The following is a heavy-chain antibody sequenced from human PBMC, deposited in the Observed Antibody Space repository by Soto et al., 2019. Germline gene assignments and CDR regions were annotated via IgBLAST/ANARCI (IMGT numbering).Heavy chain of an antibody. CDR3: ARAVGGSFLFDY. D-gene: IGHD2-15*01. V-gene: IGHV3-11*05. CDR2: ISDSAAFT. CDR1: GFTFSDYY. Sequence: GGSLRLSCAASGFTFSDYYMGWVRQAPGKGLEWVSFISDSAAFTSYADSVKGRFTVSRDNAKNSLYLRLNSLTAEDAAVYFCARAVGGSFLFDYWGPGSLVTVSS. J-gene: IGHJ4*02.